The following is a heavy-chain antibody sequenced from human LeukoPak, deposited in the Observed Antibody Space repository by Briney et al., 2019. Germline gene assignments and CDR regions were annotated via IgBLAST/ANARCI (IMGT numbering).Heavy chain of an antibody. Sequence: GGSLRLSCEASGFTFSNYWMSWVRQAPGKGLEWVAIIKEDGSQKYYVNSVEGRFTISRDNAKNSLYLQMNSLRVEDTAVYYCVRDWYGSGRVFDYWGQGTQVTVSS. CDR1: GFTFSNYW. J-gene: IGHJ4*02. D-gene: IGHD3-10*01. CDR3: VRDWYGSGRVFDY. CDR2: IKEDGSQK. V-gene: IGHV3-7*01.